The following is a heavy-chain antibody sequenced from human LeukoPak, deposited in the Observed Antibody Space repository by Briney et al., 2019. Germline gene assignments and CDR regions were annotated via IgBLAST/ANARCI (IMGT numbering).Heavy chain of an antibody. CDR2: ISYDGSNK. J-gene: IGHJ4*02. V-gene: IGHV3-30*18. Sequence: GGSLRLSCAASGFTFSSYGMHWVRQAPGKGLEWVAVISYDGSNKYYADSVKGRFTISRDNSKNTLYLQMNSLRAEDTAVYYCAKDLSDSSGYIDYWGQGTLVTVSS. D-gene: IGHD3-22*01. CDR3: AKDLSDSSGYIDY. CDR1: GFTFSSYG.